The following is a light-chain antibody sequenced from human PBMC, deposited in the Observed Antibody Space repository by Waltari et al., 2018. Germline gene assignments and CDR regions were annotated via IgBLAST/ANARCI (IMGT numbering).Light chain of an antibody. V-gene: IGKV2-30*02. CDR2: KVS. Sequence: QSLVHSEGNTYLNWFHQRPGQSPRRLFYKVSKRDPGVPDRISGSGSGTDFTLEISRVEAEDVGLYYCMQGTHWPWTFGQGTKVDIK. CDR1: QSLVHSEGNTY. CDR3: MQGTHWPWT. J-gene: IGKJ1*01.